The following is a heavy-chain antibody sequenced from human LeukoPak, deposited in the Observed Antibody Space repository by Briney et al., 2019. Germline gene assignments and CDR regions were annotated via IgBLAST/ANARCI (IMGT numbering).Heavy chain of an antibody. Sequence: GGSLRLSCAASGFTFSSYAMSWVRQAPGKGLEWVSAISGSGGSTYYADSVKGRFTISRDNSKNTLYLQMNSLRAEDTAVYYCAKDPLRIPGHIVGAEDRNSDYWGQGTLVTVSS. CDR2: ISGSGGST. J-gene: IGHJ4*02. CDR1: GFTFSSYA. V-gene: IGHV3-23*01. D-gene: IGHD1-26*01. CDR3: AKDPLRIPGHIVGAEDRNSDY.